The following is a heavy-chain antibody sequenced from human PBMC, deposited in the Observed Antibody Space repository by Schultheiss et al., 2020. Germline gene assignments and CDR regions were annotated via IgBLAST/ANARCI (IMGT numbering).Heavy chain of an antibody. CDR2: IYSGGST. Sequence: GGSLRLSCAASGFTVSSNYMSWVRQAPGKGLEWVSVIYSGGSTYYADSVKGRFTISRDNSKNTLYLQMNSLRAEDTAVYYCARDIYSSGYYDYYYYMDVWGKGTTVTVSS. CDR1: GFTVSSNY. D-gene: IGHD3-22*01. J-gene: IGHJ6*03. V-gene: IGHV3-66*02. CDR3: ARDIYSSGYYDYYYYMDV.